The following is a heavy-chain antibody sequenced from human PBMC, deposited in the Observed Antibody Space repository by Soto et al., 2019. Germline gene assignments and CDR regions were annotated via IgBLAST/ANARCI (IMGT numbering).Heavy chain of an antibody. CDR1: GLTFSSYG. CDR3: AQDWPHSNSWYGAFGY. J-gene: IGHJ4*02. D-gene: IGHD6-13*01. Sequence: QVQLVESGGGVVQPGRSLRLSCAASGLTFSSYGMHWVRQAPGKGLEWVAVISYDGSNKYYADSVKGRFTISRDNSKNTLYLQMNRLRAEDTAVYYCAQDWPHSNSWYGAFGYWGQGTLVTVSS. CDR2: ISYDGSNK. V-gene: IGHV3-30*18.